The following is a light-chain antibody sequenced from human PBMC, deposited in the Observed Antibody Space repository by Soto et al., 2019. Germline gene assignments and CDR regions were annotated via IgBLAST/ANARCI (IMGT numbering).Light chain of an antibody. J-gene: IGKJ1*01. CDR3: QQYNSYRWT. Sequence: DIQMTQSPSTLSASVGDRVTITCRASQSISSWLAWYQQKPGKAPKLLIYKASSLESGVPSRFSGSGSGTEFTLTISSLQPDDFATHYCQQYNSYRWTFGQGTKVDIK. CDR2: KAS. CDR1: QSISSW. V-gene: IGKV1-5*03.